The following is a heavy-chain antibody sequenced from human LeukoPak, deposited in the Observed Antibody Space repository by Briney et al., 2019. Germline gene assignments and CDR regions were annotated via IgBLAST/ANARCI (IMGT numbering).Heavy chain of an antibody. Sequence: GGSLRLSCAASGFTFIKYSMTWVRQAPGKGLEWVSAITGSGAFTDYADSVKGRFTISRDNSKNTLYLQMNSLRAEDTAVYYCAKIWWIQLWNNFDYWGQGTLVTVSS. D-gene: IGHD5-18*01. V-gene: IGHV3-23*01. CDR3: AKIWWIQLWNNFDY. J-gene: IGHJ4*02. CDR2: ITGSGAFT. CDR1: GFTFIKYS.